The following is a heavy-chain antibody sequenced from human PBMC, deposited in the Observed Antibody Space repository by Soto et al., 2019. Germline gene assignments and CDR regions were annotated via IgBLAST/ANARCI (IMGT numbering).Heavy chain of an antibody. CDR3: ARDGNYYGSGSYSYFDY. D-gene: IGHD3-10*01. J-gene: IGHJ4*02. V-gene: IGHV4-59*01. CDR2: IYYSGST. Sequence: SETLSLTCTVSGGSISSYYWSWIRQPPGKGLEWIGYIYYSGSTNYNPSLKSRVTISVDTSKNQFSLKLSSVTAADTAVYYCARDGNYYGSGSYSYFDYWGQGTLVTVSS. CDR1: GGSISSYY.